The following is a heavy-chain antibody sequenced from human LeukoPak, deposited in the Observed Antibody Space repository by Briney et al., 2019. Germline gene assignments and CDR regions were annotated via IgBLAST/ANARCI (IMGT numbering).Heavy chain of an antibody. D-gene: IGHD6-6*01. V-gene: IGHV3-21*01. CDR1: GFTFSSYE. J-gene: IGHJ4*02. CDR2: ISSSSSYI. Sequence: PGGSLRLSCAASGFTFSSYEMNWVRQAPGKGLEWVSSISSSSSYIYYADSVKGRFTISRDNAKNSLYLQMNSLRAEDTAVYYCARVNRSSSLVYLGQGTLVTVSP. CDR3: ARVNRSSSLVY.